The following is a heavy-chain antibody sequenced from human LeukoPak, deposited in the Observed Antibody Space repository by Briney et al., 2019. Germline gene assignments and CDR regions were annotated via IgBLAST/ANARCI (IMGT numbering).Heavy chain of an antibody. J-gene: IGHJ4*02. CDR3: ARHSTPDY. CDR2: IYPGDSDT. V-gene: IGHV5-51*01. CDR1: GYSFTSYW. Sequence: GESLKIACKGSGYSFTSYWIGWVRQVPGKGLGWMGIIYPGDSDTRYSPSFQGRVTIPADKSISPAYRQCRWLEGPDTAMYYCARHSTPDYWGQGTMVTVSS. D-gene: IGHD2/OR15-2a*01.